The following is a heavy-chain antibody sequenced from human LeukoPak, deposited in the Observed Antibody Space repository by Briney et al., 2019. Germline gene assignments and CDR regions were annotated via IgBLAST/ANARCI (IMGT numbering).Heavy chain of an antibody. CDR3: AHRSFGVEFDY. V-gene: IGHV2-5*02. D-gene: IGHD3-10*01. J-gene: IGHJ4*02. Sequence: SGPTLVKPTQTLTLTCNFSGFSFITSGVGVGWFRRPPGKALEWLALIYWDDDQRYSPSLRSRLTITKDTSKNQVVLRMTNMDPVDTGTYYCAHRSFGVEFDYWGQGTMVTVSS. CDR2: IYWDDDQ. CDR1: GFSFITSGVG.